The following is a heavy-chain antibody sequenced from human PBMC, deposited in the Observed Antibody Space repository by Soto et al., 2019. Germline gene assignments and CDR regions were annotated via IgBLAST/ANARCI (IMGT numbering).Heavy chain of an antibody. CDR3: ARDLSIAARPGWFDP. CDR1: GGSISSYY. D-gene: IGHD6-6*01. J-gene: IGHJ5*02. Sequence: SETLSLTCTVSGGSISSYYWSWIRQPPGKGLEWIGYIYYSGSTNYNPSLKSRVTISVDTSKNQFSLKLSSVTAADTAVYYCARDLSIAARPGWFDPWGQGTLVTVPQ. V-gene: IGHV4-59*01. CDR2: IYYSGST.